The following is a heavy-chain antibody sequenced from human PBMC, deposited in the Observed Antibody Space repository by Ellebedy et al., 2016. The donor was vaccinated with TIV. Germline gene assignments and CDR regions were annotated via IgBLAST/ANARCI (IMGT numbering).Heavy chain of an antibody. J-gene: IGHJ3*01. D-gene: IGHD1-26*01. Sequence: GESLKISCAASGFTFSIYNMNWVRQAPGKGLEWVSSISTTSNYIYDADSVRGRFTISRDNAKSSLFLQMNGLRAEDTAVYYCARDSGPSGSPNAFDVWGQGTLVTVSS. CDR1: GFTFSIYN. CDR3: ARDSGPSGSPNAFDV. CDR2: ISTTSNYI. V-gene: IGHV3-21*01.